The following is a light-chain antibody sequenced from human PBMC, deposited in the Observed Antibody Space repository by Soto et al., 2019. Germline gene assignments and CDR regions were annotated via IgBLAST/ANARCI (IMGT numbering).Light chain of an antibody. J-gene: IGLJ3*02. CDR2: EVS. CDR3: GSYVGSKSFV. CDR1: SSDIGDYNY. Sequence: QSALTQPPSASGSLGQSGTISCTGTSSDIGDYNYVSWYQQHAGKAPKLMIYEVSQRPSGVPDRFSGSKSGNTASLTVSGLQAQDEADYYCGSYVGSKSFVFGGGTKVPVL. V-gene: IGLV2-8*01.